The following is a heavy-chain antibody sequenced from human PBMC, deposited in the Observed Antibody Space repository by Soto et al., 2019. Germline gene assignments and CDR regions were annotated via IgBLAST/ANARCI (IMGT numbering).Heavy chain of an antibody. CDR1: GFTFSSYA. V-gene: IGHV3-23*01. CDR3: AKVQRNSTVLLWFGEPRAVDY. J-gene: IGHJ4*02. Sequence: EVQLLEAGGGLVQPGGSLRLSCAASGFTFSSYAMSWVRQAPGKWLEWVSAISGSGGSTYYADSVKGRFTISRDNSKNTLYLKMNSLRADDKSVYYCAKVQRNSTVLLWFGEPRAVDYWGQGTLVTVSS. CDR2: ISGSGGST. D-gene: IGHD3-10*01.